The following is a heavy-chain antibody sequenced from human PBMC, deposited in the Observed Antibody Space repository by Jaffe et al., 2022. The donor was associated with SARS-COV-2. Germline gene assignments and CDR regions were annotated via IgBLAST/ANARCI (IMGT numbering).Heavy chain of an antibody. CDR3: ARHRSLYDWFDP. CDR2: INYGRTT. J-gene: IGHJ5*02. CDR1: GGSISDSAYF. D-gene: IGHD3-16*01. V-gene: IGHV4-39*01. Sequence: QLQLQESGPGLVKPSETLSLSCTVSGGSISDSAYFWGWIRQPPGKGLEWIGSINYGRTTYYNPSLNGRVTLSVDTSKNEFSLRLSSVIATDTAVYYCARHRSLYDWFDPWGQGILGTVSS.